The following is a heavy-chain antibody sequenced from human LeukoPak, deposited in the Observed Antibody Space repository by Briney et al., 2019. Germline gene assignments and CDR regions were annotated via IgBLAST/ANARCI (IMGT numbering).Heavy chain of an antibody. CDR2: INHSGYT. V-gene: IGHV4-34*01. Sequence: SETLFLTCAVYGGSFSGYYWSWIRQPPGKGLEWIGEINHSGYTNYNPSLKSRVTMSVDTFKNQFSLKLNSMTAADTAVYYCARATRTWIQLWYFDLWGRGTLVTVSS. D-gene: IGHD5-18*01. CDR1: GGSFSGYY. CDR3: ARATRTWIQLWYFDL. J-gene: IGHJ2*01.